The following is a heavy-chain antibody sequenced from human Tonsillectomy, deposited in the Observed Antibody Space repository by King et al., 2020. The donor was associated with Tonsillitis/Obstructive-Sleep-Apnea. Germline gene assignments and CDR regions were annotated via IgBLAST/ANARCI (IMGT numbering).Heavy chain of an antibody. CDR2: ICGSGGRT. CDR3: ARASWGLEDYYFDY. D-gene: IGHD7-27*01. J-gene: IGHJ4*02. V-gene: IGHV3-23*04. Sequence: VQLVASGGGLVQPGGSLRLPCAASGFTFSRYTMNWVRHAPGKWLEGGSGICGSGGRTYYADSVKGRFTISRDNSKNTLYLQMNSLRADDTALYYCARASWGLEDYYFDYWGQGTLVTVSS. CDR1: GFTFSRYT.